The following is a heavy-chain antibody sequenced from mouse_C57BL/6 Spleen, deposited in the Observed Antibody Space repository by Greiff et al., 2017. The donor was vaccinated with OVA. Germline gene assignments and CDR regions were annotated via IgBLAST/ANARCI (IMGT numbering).Heavy chain of an antibody. CDR3: ERDAYGSSSYWYFDV. CDR1: GFTFNTYA. V-gene: IGHV10-3*01. J-gene: IGHJ1*03. Sequence: EVMLVESGGGLVQPKGSLKLSCAASGFTFNTYAMHWVRQAPGKGLEWVARIRSKSSNYATYYADSVKDRFTISRDDSQSMLYLQMNNLKTEDTAKYYCERDAYGSSSYWYFDVWGTGTTVTVSS. CDR2: IRSKSSNYAT. D-gene: IGHD1-1*01.